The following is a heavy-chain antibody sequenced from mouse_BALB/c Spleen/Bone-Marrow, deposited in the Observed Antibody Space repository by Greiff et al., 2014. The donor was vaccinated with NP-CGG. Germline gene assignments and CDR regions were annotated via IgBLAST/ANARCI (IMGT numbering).Heavy chain of an antibody. D-gene: IGHD3-1*01. J-gene: IGHJ4*01. CDR2: INPSTGYT. CDR1: GYTFTSYW. V-gene: IGHV1-7*01. Sequence: QVQLQQSGAELAKPGASVKMSCKASGYTFTSYWMHWVNQRPGQGLEWIGYINPSTGYTEYNQKFKDKATLTADKSSSTAYMQLSSLTSEDSAVYDCARPRGYRAYYAMDYWGQGTSVTVSS. CDR3: ARPRGYRAYYAMDY.